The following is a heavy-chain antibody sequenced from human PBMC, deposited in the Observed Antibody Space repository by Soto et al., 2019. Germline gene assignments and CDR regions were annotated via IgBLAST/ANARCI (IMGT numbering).Heavy chain of an antibody. CDR3: ARGTWVRSAFDI. J-gene: IGHJ3*02. CDR1: GVTVSSNY. Sequence: GGSLRLSCAASGVTVSSNYMSWVRQAPGKGLEWVSVIYSGGSTYYADSVKGRFTISRDNSKKTLYLQMNSLRAEDTAVYYCARGTWVRSAFDIWGQGTMVTVSS. CDR2: IYSGGST. D-gene: IGHD3-10*01. V-gene: IGHV3-66*01.